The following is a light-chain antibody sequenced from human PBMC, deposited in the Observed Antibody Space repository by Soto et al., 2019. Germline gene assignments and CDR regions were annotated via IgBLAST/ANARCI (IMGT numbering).Light chain of an antibody. CDR3: QQRSDWPST. Sequence: EIVLTQSPATLSLSPGERATLSCRASQSVSSYLAWYQQKPGQAPRLLIYDSSNRATGIPARFSGSGSGTDFTLTISSLAPDDFAVYYCQQRSDWPSTFGEGTKVQIK. J-gene: IGKJ4*01. V-gene: IGKV3-11*01. CDR1: QSVSSY. CDR2: DSS.